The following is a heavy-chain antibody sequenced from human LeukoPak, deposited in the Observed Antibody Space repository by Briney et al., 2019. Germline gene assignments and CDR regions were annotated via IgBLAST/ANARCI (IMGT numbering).Heavy chain of an antibody. J-gene: IGHJ1*01. V-gene: IGHV4-4*07. D-gene: IGHD5-12*01. CDR3: ARDGYSGSDAL. Sequence: SETLSLTCTVSGGSISSYYWSWIRQPAGKGLEWIGRIQTSGSTNYNPSLKSRVTMSVDTSKNQVSLKLSSVTAADTAVYYCARDGYSGSDALWGQGTLVTVSS. CDR1: GGSISSYY. CDR2: IQTSGST.